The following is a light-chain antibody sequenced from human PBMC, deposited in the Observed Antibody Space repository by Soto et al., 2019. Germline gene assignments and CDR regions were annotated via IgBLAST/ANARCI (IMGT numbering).Light chain of an antibody. Sequence: QSALTQPASVSGSPGQSITISCTGTTSDIGFSYYVSWYQQHPDKAPKLIIYDVSDRPSGVSDRFSGSKSGNTASLTISGLQAEDAADYYCSSYTSSNTYVFGTGTKVTVL. CDR1: TSDIGFSYY. CDR3: SSYTSSNTYV. V-gene: IGLV2-14*03. CDR2: DVS. J-gene: IGLJ1*01.